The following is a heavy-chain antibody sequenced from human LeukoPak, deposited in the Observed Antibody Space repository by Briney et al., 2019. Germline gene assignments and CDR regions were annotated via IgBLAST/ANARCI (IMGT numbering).Heavy chain of an antibody. Sequence: GGSLRLSCAASGFTFSSYGMNWVRQAPGKGLEWVSSISSSSSYIYYADSVKGRFTISRDNAKNSLYLQMNSLRAEDTAVYYCAREAAAAGFDYWGQGTLVTVSS. V-gene: IGHV3-21*01. CDR1: GFTFSSYG. J-gene: IGHJ4*02. CDR2: ISSSSSYI. D-gene: IGHD6-13*01. CDR3: AREAAAAGFDY.